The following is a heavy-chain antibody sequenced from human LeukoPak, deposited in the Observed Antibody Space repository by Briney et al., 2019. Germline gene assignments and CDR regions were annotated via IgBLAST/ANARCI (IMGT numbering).Heavy chain of an antibody. CDR1: GFTFSSYW. CDR3: ARDRQGGYLDY. V-gene: IGHV3-30-3*01. Sequence: PGGSLRLSCAASGFTFSSYWMSWVRQAPGNGLEGVAVISYDGSNKYYADSVKGRFTISRDNSKNTLYLQMNSLRAGDTAVYYCARDRQGGYLDYWGQGTLVTVSS. CDR2: ISYDGSNK. D-gene: IGHD2-15*01. J-gene: IGHJ4*02.